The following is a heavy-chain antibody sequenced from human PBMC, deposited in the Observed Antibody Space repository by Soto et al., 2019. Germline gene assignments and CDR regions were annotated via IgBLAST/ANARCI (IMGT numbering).Heavy chain of an antibody. CDR3: ARALFKGIYYYYYGMDV. V-gene: IGHV3-48*03. CDR2: ISSSGSTI. Sequence: WGSLRLSCAASGFTFSSYEMNWVRQAPGKGLEWVSYISSSGSTIYYADSVKGRFTISRDNAKNSLYLQMNSLRAEDTAVYYCARALFKGIYYYYYGMDVWGQGTTVTVSS. D-gene: IGHD3-3*01. CDR1: GFTFSSYE. J-gene: IGHJ6*02.